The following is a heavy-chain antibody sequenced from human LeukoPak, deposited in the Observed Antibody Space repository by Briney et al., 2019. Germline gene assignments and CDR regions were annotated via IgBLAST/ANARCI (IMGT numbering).Heavy chain of an antibody. D-gene: IGHD3-3*01. CDR2: MNPNSGNT. CDR1: GYTFTSYD. Sequence: ASVKVSCKASGYTFTSYDINWVRQATGQGPEWMGWMNPNSGNTGYAQKFQGRVTITRNTSISTAYMELSSLRSEDTAVYYCARRTLTIRTFDIGGQGTMVTVS. J-gene: IGHJ3*02. CDR3: ARRTLTIRTFDI. V-gene: IGHV1-8*01.